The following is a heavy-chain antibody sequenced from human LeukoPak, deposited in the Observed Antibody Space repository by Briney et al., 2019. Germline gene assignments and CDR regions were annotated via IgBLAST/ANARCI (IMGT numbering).Heavy chain of an antibody. Sequence: PSETLSLTCTVSGGSISSSSYYWGRIRQPPGKGLEWIGSIYYSGSTYYNPSLKSRVTISVDTSKNQFSLKLSSVTAADTAVYYCARIRITMVRGVIGQLDYWGQGTLVTVSS. D-gene: IGHD3-10*01. J-gene: IGHJ4*02. CDR2: IYYSGST. V-gene: IGHV4-39*07. CDR1: GGSISSSSYY. CDR3: ARIRITMVRGVIGQLDY.